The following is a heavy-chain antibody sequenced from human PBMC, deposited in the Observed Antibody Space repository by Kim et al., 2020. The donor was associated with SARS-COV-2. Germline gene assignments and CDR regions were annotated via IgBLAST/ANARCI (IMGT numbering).Heavy chain of an antibody. CDR1: GGSISSSSYY. D-gene: IGHD6-19*01. J-gene: IGHJ4*02. CDR3: ARVAGIAVAGTESHFDY. Sequence: SETLSLTCTVSGGSISSSSYYWGWIRQPPGKGLEWIGSIYYSGSTYYNPSLKSRVTISVDTSKNQFSLKLSSVTAADTAVYYCARVAGIAVAGTESHFDYWGQGTLVTVSS. CDR2: IYYSGST. V-gene: IGHV4-39*01.